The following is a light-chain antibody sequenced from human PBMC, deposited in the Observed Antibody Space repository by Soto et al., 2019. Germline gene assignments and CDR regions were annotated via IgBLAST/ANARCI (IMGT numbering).Light chain of an antibody. CDR1: QSVWTY. Sequence: EIVLTQSPATLSLYPGERATLSCRASQSVWTYLAWYQQKRGQAPRLLMYDASNRASGVPARFSGSGSGTDFTLTISSLEPEDFAVYYCQQRNNWPRSTFGQGTRLEIK. V-gene: IGKV3-11*01. CDR3: QQRNNWPRST. J-gene: IGKJ5*01. CDR2: DAS.